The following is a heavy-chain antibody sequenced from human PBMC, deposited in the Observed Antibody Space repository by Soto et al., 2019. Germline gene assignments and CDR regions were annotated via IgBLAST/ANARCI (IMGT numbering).Heavy chain of an antibody. J-gene: IGHJ2*01. CDR3: ARVRGIVVVPAAIPRGYWYFAL. Sequence: QVQLQQWGAGLLKPSETLSLTCAVYGGSFSGYYWSWIRQPPGKGLEWIGEITHSGSTNYNPSLKSRVTISVDTSKKHFSLKLSSVTAADTAVYYCARVRGIVVVPAAIPRGYWYFALWGRGTLVTVSS. CDR2: ITHSGST. D-gene: IGHD2-2*02. V-gene: IGHV4-34*01. CDR1: GGSFSGYY.